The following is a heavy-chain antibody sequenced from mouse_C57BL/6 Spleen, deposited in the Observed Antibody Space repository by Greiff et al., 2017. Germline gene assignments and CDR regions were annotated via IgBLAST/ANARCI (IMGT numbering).Heavy chain of an antibody. J-gene: IGHJ4*01. Sequence: QVQLQQPGAELVKPGASVKLSCKASGYTFTSYWMHWVKQRPGQGLEWIGMIHPNSGSTNYNEKFKSKATLTVDKSSSTAYMQLSSLTSEDSAVYYCARAWDDYAMDYWGQGTSVTVSS. CDR2: IHPNSGST. D-gene: IGHD4-1*01. CDR1: GYTFTSYW. CDR3: ARAWDDYAMDY. V-gene: IGHV1-64*01.